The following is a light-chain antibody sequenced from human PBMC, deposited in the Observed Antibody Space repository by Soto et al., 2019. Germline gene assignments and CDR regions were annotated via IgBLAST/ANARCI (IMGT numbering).Light chain of an antibody. CDR1: QAISNC. CDR3: QQYNSYSPT. J-gene: IGKJ1*01. V-gene: IGKV1-27*01. CDR2: AAS. Sequence: DIQMTQSPSSLSASVGDIVTIICRASQAISNCLAWYQQKPVKVPKVLIYAASTLQSGVPSLFSGSGSGTDFTLTITSLQPEDVATYFCQQYNSYSPTFGQGTKVEVK.